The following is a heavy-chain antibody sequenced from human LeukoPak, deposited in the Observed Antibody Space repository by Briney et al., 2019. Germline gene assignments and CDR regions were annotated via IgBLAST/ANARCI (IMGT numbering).Heavy chain of an antibody. V-gene: IGHV3-33*01. D-gene: IGHD4-17*01. CDR3: ASDIRSTYFNY. Sequence: GRSLRLSCAASGFTFRNYGMHWVRQAPGKGLEWVAVIWYDGSNQYYADSMRGRVTISRDNSKNILYLQMNSLRAEDMAVYYCASDIRSTYFNYWGQGTLVVVSS. J-gene: IGHJ4*02. CDR2: IWYDGSNQ. CDR1: GFTFRNYG.